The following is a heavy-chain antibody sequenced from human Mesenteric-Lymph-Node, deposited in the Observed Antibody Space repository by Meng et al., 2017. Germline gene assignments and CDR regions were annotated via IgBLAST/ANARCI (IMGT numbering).Heavy chain of an antibody. D-gene: IGHD3-10*01. CDR3: ARDNYYGSGSYRDFEY. J-gene: IGHJ4*02. CDR2: ISWNSGSI. Sequence: SLKISCAASGFTFDDYAMHWVRQAPGKGLEWVSGISWNSGSIGYADSVKGRFTISRDNAKNSLYLQMNSLRAEDTAVYYCARDNYYGSGSYRDFEYWGQGPVVTVSS. CDR1: GFTFDDYA. V-gene: IGHV3-9*01.